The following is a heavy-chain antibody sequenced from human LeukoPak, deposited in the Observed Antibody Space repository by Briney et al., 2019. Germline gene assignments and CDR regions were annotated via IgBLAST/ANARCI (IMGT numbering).Heavy chain of an antibody. CDR1: GFTFSSYW. V-gene: IGHV3-7*01. CDR2: IKQDGSEK. J-gene: IGHJ4*02. CDR3: ARAEGYSSSWYQYYFDY. D-gene: IGHD6-13*01. Sequence: GGSLRLSCAASGFTFSSYWMSWVRQAPGKGLEWVANIKQDGSEKYYVDSVKGRFTISRDNAKNSLYLQMNSLRAGDTAVYYCARAEGYSSSWYQYYFDYWGQGTLVTVSS.